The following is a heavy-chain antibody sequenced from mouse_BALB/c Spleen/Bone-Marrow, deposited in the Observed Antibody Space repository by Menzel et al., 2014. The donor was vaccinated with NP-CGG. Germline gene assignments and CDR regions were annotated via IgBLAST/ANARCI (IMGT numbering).Heavy chain of an antibody. D-gene: IGHD1-1*01. CDR3: ARVYGWYFDV. CDR2: FYNNGGNT. V-gene: IGHV5-6-3*01. Sequence: EVQGVESGGGLVQPGGSLKLSCVASGFTFSSYGMSWARHTLDKRLELVAIFYNNGGNTYSPDSVNGQFTISRDNAKNPQYLQMSSLKSEDTAMYYCARVYGWYFDVWGAGTTVTVSS. J-gene: IGHJ1*01. CDR1: GFTFSSYG.